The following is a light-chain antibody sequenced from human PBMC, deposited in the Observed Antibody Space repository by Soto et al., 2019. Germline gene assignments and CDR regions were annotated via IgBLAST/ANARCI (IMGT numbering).Light chain of an antibody. Sequence: QSALTQPRSVSGSPGQSVTISCTGTSSDVGGYNYVSWYQQHPGEAPKLMLYDVTKRPSGVPDRFSGSKSGNTASLTIIGLQAEDEADYYCCSYAGSYTWLFGGGTKLTVL. V-gene: IGLV2-11*01. J-gene: IGLJ3*02. CDR1: SSDVGGYNY. CDR3: CSYAGSYTWL. CDR2: DVT.